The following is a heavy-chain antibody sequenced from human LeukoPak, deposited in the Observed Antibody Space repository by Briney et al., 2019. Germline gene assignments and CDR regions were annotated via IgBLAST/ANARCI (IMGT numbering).Heavy chain of an antibody. CDR1: GFTFSSYS. Sequence: GESLKISCAASGFTFSSYSMNWVRQAPGKGLEWVSSISSSSSYIYYADSVKGRFTISRDNAKNSLYLQMNSLRAEDTAVYYCARDSTTVTSSGFDYWGQGTLVTVSS. J-gene: IGHJ4*02. D-gene: IGHD4-17*01. CDR3: ARDSTTVTSSGFDY. CDR2: ISSSSSYI. V-gene: IGHV3-21*01.